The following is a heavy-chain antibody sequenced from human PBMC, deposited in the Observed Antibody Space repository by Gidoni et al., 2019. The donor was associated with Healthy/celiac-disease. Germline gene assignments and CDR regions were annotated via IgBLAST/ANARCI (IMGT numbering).Heavy chain of an antibody. CDR2: IYHSGST. V-gene: IGHV4-38-2*02. J-gene: IGHJ3*02. Sequence: QVQLQESGPGLVKPSETLSLTCAVSGYSISSGYYWGWIRQPPGKGLEWIGRIYHSGSTYYNPSLKSRVTISGDTSKNQFSLKLSSVTAADTAVYYCAREAELERGAFDIWGQGTMVTVSS. CDR3: AREAELERGAFDI. CDR1: GYSISSGYY. D-gene: IGHD1-1*01.